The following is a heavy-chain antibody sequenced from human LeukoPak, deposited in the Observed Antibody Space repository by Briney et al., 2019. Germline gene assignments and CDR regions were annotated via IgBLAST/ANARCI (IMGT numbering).Heavy chain of an antibody. CDR3: ARDPYDSSGYYYPHFDY. CDR1: RYTFTSYG. Sequence: ASVKVSCKASRYTFTSYGINWVQQAPGQGLEWMGWISAYNGNTNYAQKLQGRVTMTTDTSTSTAYMELRSLRSDDTAVYYCARDPYDSSGYYYPHFDYWGQGTLVTVSS. CDR2: ISAYNGNT. V-gene: IGHV1-18*01. D-gene: IGHD3-22*01. J-gene: IGHJ4*02.